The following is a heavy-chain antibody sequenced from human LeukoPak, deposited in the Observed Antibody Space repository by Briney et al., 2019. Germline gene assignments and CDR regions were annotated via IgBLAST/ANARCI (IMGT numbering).Heavy chain of an antibody. CDR1: GYTFTGYY. D-gene: IGHD3-22*01. J-gene: IGHJ5*02. CDR3: ARESKTMIVGWNWFDP. CDR2: INPNSGGT. Sequence: ASVKVSCKASGYTFTGYYMHWVRRAPGQGLEWMGWINPNSGGTNYAQKFQGRVTMTRDTSISTAYMELSRLRSDDTAVYYCARESKTMIVGWNWFDPWGQGTLVTVSS. V-gene: IGHV1-2*02.